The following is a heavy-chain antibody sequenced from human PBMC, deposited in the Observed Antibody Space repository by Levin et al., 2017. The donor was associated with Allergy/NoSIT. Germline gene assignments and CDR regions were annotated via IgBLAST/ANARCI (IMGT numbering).Heavy chain of an antibody. CDR3: ARHGPYYYSMDV. Sequence: SETLSLTCSVSGDSIRYNSYWGWIRQPPGKGLEWIGTIYYSGSTYYDPPLKSRVLISIDRSKNQFSLKLNSVTAADTAVYYCARHGPYYYSMDVWGEGTTVIVSS. V-gene: IGHV4-39*01. CDR2: IYYSGST. CDR1: GDSIRYNSY. J-gene: IGHJ6*03.